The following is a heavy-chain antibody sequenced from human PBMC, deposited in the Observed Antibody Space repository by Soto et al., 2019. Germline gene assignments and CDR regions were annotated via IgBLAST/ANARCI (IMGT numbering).Heavy chain of an antibody. CDR1: SGSISSSNW. D-gene: IGHD2-15*01. Sequence: SETLSLTCAVSSGSISSSNWWSWVRQPPGKGLEWIGEIYHSGSTNYNPSLKSRVTISVDKSKNQFSLKLSSVTAADTAVYYCARGPTYCSGGSCLLDYWGQGTLVTVSS. CDR3: ARGPTYCSGGSCLLDY. CDR2: IYHSGST. J-gene: IGHJ4*02. V-gene: IGHV4-4*02.